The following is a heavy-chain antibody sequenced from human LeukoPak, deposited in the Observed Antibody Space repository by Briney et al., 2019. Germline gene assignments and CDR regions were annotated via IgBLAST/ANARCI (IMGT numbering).Heavy chain of an antibody. D-gene: IGHD6-19*01. CDR3: ARDTTQWLDTRDYFDY. CDR2: ISGSGGST. Sequence: GGSLRLSCAASGFTFSSYAMSWVRQAPGNGLEWVSAISGSGGSTYYADSVKGRFTISRDNAKNTLYLQMNSLRAEDTAVYYCARDTTQWLDTRDYFDYWGQGTLVTVSS. V-gene: IGHV3-23*01. J-gene: IGHJ4*02. CDR1: GFTFSSYA.